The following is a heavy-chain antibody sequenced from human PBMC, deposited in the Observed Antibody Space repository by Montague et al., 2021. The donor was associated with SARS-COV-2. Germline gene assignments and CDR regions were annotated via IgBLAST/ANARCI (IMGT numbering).Heavy chain of an antibody. D-gene: IGHD2-15*01. CDR1: GGSISSYY. CDR2: IYYSGST. CDR3: ARGPLHGVAADTPFDL. V-gene: IGHV4-59*12. Sequence: SETLSLTCTVSGGSISSYYWSWIRQPPGKGLEWIGYIYYSGSTNYNPSLKSRVTISVDTSKNQFSLKLGSVTAADTAVYYCARGPLHGVAADTPFDLWGQGTLVTVSS. J-gene: IGHJ4*02.